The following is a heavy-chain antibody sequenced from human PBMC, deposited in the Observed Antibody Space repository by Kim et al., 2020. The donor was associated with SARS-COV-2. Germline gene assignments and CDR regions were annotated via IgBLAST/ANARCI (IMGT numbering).Heavy chain of an antibody. D-gene: IGHD1-26*01. CDR1: GFTLSSYG. CDR2: FSRGGGT. CDR3: AKYSASDSGNYRTLDN. J-gene: IGHJ4*02. Sequence: GGSLRLSCAASGFTLSSYGMSWVRQAPGKGLEWVSTFSRGGGTSYADSVKGRFTISRDNYLNTLYLQMNSLRAEDTAVYYCAKYSASDSGNYRTLDNWGQGPLVTVSS. V-gene: IGHV3-23*01.